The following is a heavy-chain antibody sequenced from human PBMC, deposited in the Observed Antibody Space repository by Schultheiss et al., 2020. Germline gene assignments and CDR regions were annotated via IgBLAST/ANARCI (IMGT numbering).Heavy chain of an antibody. CDR3: AKVGDYYDSSGYLVDY. Sequence: GGSLRLSCAASGFTFSSYGMHWVRQAPGKGLEWVSAIGTAGDTYYPDSVKGRFTISRDNSKNTLYLQMNSLRAEDTAVYYCAKVGDYYDSSGYLVDYWGQGTLVTVSS. CDR1: GFTFSSYG. D-gene: IGHD3-22*01. J-gene: IGHJ4*02. V-gene: IGHV3-NL1*01. CDR2: IGTAGDT.